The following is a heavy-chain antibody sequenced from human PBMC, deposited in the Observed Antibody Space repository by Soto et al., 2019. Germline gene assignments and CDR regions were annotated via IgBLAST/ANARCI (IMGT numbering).Heavy chain of an antibody. CDR3: ARERTYYDFWSGYTSHNDAFDN. Sequence: EVQLVESGGGLVQPGGSLRLSCAASGFTFSSYEMNWVRQAPGKGLEWVSYISSSGSTIYYADSVKGRFTISRDNAKNLSYLQMNSLRAEDTAVYYCARERTYYDFWSGYTSHNDAFDNWGQGTMVTVSS. V-gene: IGHV3-48*03. CDR2: ISSSGSTI. D-gene: IGHD3-3*01. J-gene: IGHJ3*02. CDR1: GFTFSSYE.